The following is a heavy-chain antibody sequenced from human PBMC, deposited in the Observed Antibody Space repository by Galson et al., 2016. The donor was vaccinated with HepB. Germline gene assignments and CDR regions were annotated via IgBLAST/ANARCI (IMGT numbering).Heavy chain of an antibody. CDR1: GFTFSSYS. J-gene: IGHJ6*02. CDR2: INHSGNP. V-gene: IGHV4-34*01. CDR3: ARGQRHWRNYYYGMDV. Sequence: LRLSCAASGFTFSSYSMNWVRQAPGKGLEWVGEINHSGNPDYNPSLKSRVTMLVDTSKNQFSLELTSVTAADTAVYYCARGQRHWRNYYYGMDVWGQGTTVIVSS. D-gene: IGHD1-1*01.